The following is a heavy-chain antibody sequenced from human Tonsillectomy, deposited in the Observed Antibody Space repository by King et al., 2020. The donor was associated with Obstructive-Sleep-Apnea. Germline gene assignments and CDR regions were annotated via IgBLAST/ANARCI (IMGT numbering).Heavy chain of an antibody. V-gene: IGHV4-59*01. D-gene: IGHD3-16*01. J-gene: IGHJ4*02. Sequence: QLQESGPGLVKPSETLSLTCTVSGGSISSYYWSWIRQPPGKGLEWSGYIYYSGSTNYNPSLRSRVTISIDTSKNQFSLKLSSVTAADTAVDYCAREVGSYGYYFDYWGQGTLVTVSS. CDR3: AREVGSYGYYFDY. CDR2: IYYSGST. CDR1: GGSISSYY.